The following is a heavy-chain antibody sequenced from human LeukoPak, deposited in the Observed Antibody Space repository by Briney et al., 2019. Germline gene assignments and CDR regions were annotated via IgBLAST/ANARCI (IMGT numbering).Heavy chain of an antibody. J-gene: IGHJ4*02. V-gene: IGHV4-34*01. Sequence: SETLSLTCAVYGGSFSGYYWSWIRQPPGKGLEWIGEINHSGTTNYNPSLESRVTMSVDTSKNQFSLKVSSVTAADTAVYYCAREGSAVTNFDYWGQGTLVTVSS. D-gene: IGHD3-10*01. CDR3: AREGSAVTNFDY. CDR2: INHSGTT. CDR1: GGSFSGYY.